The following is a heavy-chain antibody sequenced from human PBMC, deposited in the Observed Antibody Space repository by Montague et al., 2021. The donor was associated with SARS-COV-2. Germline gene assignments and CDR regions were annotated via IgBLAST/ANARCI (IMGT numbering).Heavy chain of an antibody. CDR2: IYHSGSA. CDR3: ARGQVTLSGVLIFIPAAGPLDG. CDR1: GGSFSDYY. J-gene: IGHJ3*01. D-gene: IGHD3-3*01. Sequence: SETLSLTCAVYGGSFSDYYWTWIRQSPGKGLEWIGEIYHSGSATYNPSLKSRVTISVDTSKNQFSLKLQSVTPADTAVYYCARGQVTLSGVLIFIPAAGPLDGWGQGTSVTVSS. V-gene: IGHV4-34*01.